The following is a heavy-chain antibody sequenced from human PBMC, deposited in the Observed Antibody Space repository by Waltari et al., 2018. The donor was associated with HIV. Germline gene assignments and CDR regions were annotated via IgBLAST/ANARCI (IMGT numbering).Heavy chain of an antibody. V-gene: IGHV3-48*03. D-gene: IGHD2-15*01. CDR1: GFTFSSYE. CDR3: AREKAVVADY. J-gene: IGHJ4*02. CDR2: ISSSGGTI. Sequence: ELQLVESGGGLVQPGGSLRLSCAASGFTFSSYEMNWVRQAPGKGLEWVSYISSSGGTIYYADAVKGRFTISRDNAKRTLYLQMNSLRAEDTAVYYCAREKAVVADYWGQGTLVTVSS.